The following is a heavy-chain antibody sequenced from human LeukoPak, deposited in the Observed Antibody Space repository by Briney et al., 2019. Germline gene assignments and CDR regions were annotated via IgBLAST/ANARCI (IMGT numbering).Heavy chain of an antibody. V-gene: IGHV1-18*01. CDR1: GYTFTSYG. CDR3: ARDAAAGIYYYYYYMDV. Sequence: ASVKVSCKASGYTFTSYGISWVRQAPGQGLEWMGWISAYNGNTNYAQKLQGRVTVTTDTSTSTAYMELRSLRSDDTAVYYCARDAAAGIYYYYYYMDVWGKGTTVTVSS. J-gene: IGHJ6*03. D-gene: IGHD6-13*01. CDR2: ISAYNGNT.